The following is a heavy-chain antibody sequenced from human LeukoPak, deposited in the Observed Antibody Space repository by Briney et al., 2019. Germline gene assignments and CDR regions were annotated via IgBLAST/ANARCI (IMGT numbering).Heavy chain of an antibody. Sequence: ASVKVSCKASGYTFTSYGISWVRQAPGQGLEWMGWISAYNGNTNYAQKLQGRVTMTTDTSTSTAYMELRSLRSDDTAVYSCARGVLDPLYYDMSAHYIDFWGQGTLVSVSS. CDR2: ISAYNGNT. D-gene: IGHD3-22*01. V-gene: IGHV1-18*01. J-gene: IGHJ4*02. CDR1: GYTFTSYG. CDR3: ARGVLDPLYYDMSAHYIDF.